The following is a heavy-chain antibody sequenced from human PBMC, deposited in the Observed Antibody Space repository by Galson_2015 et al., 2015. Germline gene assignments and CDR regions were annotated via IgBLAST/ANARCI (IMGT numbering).Heavy chain of an antibody. CDR1: GYTFTSYD. CDR3: ARVADTAMVYYYMDV. J-gene: IGHJ6*03. Sequence: SVKVSCKASGYTFTSYDINWVRQATGQGLEWMGWMNPNSGNTGYAQKFQGRVTMTRNTSISTAYMELSSLRSEDTAVYYCARVADTAMVYYYMDVWGKGTTVTVSS. D-gene: IGHD5-18*01. V-gene: IGHV1-8*01. CDR2: MNPNSGNT.